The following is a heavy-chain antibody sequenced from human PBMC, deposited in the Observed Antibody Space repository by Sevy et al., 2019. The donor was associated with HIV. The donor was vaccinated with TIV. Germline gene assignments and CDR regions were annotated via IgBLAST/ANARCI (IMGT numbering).Heavy chain of an antibody. V-gene: IGHV3-23*01. D-gene: IGHD6-13*01. J-gene: IGHJ6*03. CDR3: AKSAAAGTVYYYYYMDV. Sequence: GGSLRLSCAASGFTFSSYAMSWVRQAPGKGLEWVSAISGSGGSTYYADSVKGRFTISRDNSKNTLYLQMNSLRAEDTAVYYCAKSAAAGTVYYYYYMDVWGKGTTVTVSS. CDR2: ISGSGGST. CDR1: GFTFSSYA.